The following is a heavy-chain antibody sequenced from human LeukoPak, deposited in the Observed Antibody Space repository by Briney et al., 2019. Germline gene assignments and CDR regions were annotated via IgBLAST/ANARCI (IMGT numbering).Heavy chain of an antibody. CDR3: AKDPLRGYSYGLFDY. J-gene: IGHJ4*02. CDR1: GFTFSSYG. CDR2: ISYDGSNK. V-gene: IGHV3-30*18. D-gene: IGHD5-18*01. Sequence: GGSLRLSYAASGFTFSSYGMHWVRQAPGKGLEWVAVISYDGSNKYYADSVKGRFTISRDNSKNTLYLQMNSLRAEDTAVYYCAKDPLRGYSYGLFDYWGQGTLVTVSS.